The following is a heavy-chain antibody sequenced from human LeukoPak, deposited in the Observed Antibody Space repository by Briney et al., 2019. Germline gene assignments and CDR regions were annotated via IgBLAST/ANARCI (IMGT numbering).Heavy chain of an antibody. V-gene: IGHV3-48*04. CDR3: ARENRGYSYGRRFDY. CDR1: GFTFSSYW. D-gene: IGHD5-18*01. CDR2: ISSSGSTI. Sequence: GGSLRLSCAASGFTFSSYWMHWVRQAPGKGLVWVSYISSSGSTIYYADSVKGRFTISRDNAKNSLYLQMNSLRAEDTAVYYCARENRGYSYGRRFDYWGQGTLVTVSS. J-gene: IGHJ4*02.